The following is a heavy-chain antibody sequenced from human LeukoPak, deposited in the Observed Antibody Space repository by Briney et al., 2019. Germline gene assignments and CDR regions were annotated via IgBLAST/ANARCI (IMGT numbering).Heavy chain of an antibody. V-gene: IGHV4-59*12. CDR1: GGSISTYF. J-gene: IGHJ4*02. D-gene: IGHD6-13*01. CDR3: ARGPPTGYSSSWYKGWYFDY. CDR2: IHYSGNT. Sequence: SETLSLTCTVSGGSISTYFWTWIRQPPGKGLEWIGYIHYSGNTNYSPSLKSRVTISVDTSKNQFSLKLSSVTAADTAVYYCARGPPTGYSSSWYKGWYFDYWGQGTLVTVSS.